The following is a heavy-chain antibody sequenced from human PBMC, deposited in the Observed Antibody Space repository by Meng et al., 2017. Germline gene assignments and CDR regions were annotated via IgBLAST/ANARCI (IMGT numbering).Heavy chain of an antibody. CDR2: INHSGIT. Sequence: SLSPTCPLYGGFFSGYYWSWIRQPPGKGLEWIGEINHSGITNYNPSLKSRVTIPVDTFKSQFSLKLSSVTAAKTAVYYCARGRGSYNRAAYFDYWGQGTLVTVSS. J-gene: IGHJ4*02. CDR3: ARGRGSYNRAAYFDY. V-gene: IGHV4-34*01. CDR1: GGFFSGYY. D-gene: IGHD1-26*01.